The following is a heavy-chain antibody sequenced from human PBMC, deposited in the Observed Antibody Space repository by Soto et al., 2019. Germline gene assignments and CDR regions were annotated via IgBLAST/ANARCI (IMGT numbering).Heavy chain of an antibody. Sequence: QVHLVQSGAEVKRPGSSVKVSCEASGGTFSLYGFSWVRQVPGHGPEWMGGILPISGTANYAPKFQGRVTITADESTNTAYMELSSLRSEDTAIYYCARGGSGYTWFNEFWGQGTLVTVSS. CDR1: GGTFSLYG. CDR2: ILPISGTA. J-gene: IGHJ4*02. CDR3: ARGGSGYTWFNEF. D-gene: IGHD3-22*01. V-gene: IGHV1-69*01.